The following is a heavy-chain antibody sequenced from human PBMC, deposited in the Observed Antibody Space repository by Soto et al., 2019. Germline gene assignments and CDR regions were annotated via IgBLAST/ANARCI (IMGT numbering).Heavy chain of an antibody. CDR1: GFTFSDYF. V-gene: IGHV3-11*06. D-gene: IGHD3-10*01. J-gene: IGHJ3*02. Sequence: QVQLVESGGGLVKPGGSLRLSCSASGFTFSDYFMRWIRQAPGKGPGCISYICSSTSYADSVKGRFTISRDNAKNSLYLQMNSLGVEDTAVYYCGRGAITDFDALDILGQGTTVTVSS. CDR3: GRGAITDFDALDI. CDR2: ICSSTS.